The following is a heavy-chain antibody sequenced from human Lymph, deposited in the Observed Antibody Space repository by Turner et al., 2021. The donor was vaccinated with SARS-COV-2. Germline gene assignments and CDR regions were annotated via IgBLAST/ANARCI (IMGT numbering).Heavy chain of an antibody. D-gene: IGHD2-15*01. CDR3: ARDGGGNFNY. CDR2: ISYDGSNK. J-gene: IGHJ4*02. Sequence: QVQLVESGGGVVQPGRSLRLSCAASGFTFSSYAMHWVRQPPGKVLEWVALISYDGSNKDYADSVKGRFTISRDNSKNTLYLQINSLRAEDTAVYYCARDGGGNFNYWGQGTLVTVSS. V-gene: IGHV3-30-3*01. CDR1: GFTFSSYA.